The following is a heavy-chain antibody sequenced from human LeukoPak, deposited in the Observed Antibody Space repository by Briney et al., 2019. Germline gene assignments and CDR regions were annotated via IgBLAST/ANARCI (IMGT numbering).Heavy chain of an antibody. CDR3: ATAGAYYDSSGYCFDY. J-gene: IGHJ4*02. Sequence: GASVKVSCKVSGYTLTELSMHWVRQAPGKGLEWMGGFDPEDGETIYAQKFQGRVTMTEDTSTDTAYMELSSLRSEDTAVYYCATAGAYYDSSGYCFDYWGQGTLVTVSS. D-gene: IGHD3-22*01. CDR2: FDPEDGET. V-gene: IGHV1-24*01. CDR1: GYTLTELS.